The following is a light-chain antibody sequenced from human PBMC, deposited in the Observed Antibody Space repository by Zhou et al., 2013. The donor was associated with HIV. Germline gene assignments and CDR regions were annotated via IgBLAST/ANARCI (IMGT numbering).Light chain of an antibody. V-gene: IGKV3-20*01. Sequence: IVLTQSPGTLSLSPREGATLSCRASQSVPSNSLAWYQQKPGQAPRLLIYGTSIRATGIPVRFSGSGSGTDFTLTISGLEPEDFAVYYCQQYGSSWTFGQGTKVEIK. J-gene: IGKJ1*01. CDR2: GTS. CDR3: QQYGSSWT. CDR1: QSVPSNS.